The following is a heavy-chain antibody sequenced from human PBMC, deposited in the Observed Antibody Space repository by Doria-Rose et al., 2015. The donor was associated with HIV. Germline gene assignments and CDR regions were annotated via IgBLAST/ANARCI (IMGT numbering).Heavy chain of an antibody. CDR1: GVSLSSPGMG. D-gene: IGHD6-13*01. CDR2: IFSDDER. CDR3: ARIKSSRWYHKYYFDF. V-gene: IGHV2-26*01. Sequence: QITLKESGPVLVKPTETLTLTCTVSGVSLSSPGMGVSWIRQPPGKVLEWLANIFSDDERSYQTSLKSRLTISGGTSKRQVVLTMTDMDPVDTATYYCARIKSSRWYHKYYFDFWGQGTLVIVSA. J-gene: IGHJ4*02.